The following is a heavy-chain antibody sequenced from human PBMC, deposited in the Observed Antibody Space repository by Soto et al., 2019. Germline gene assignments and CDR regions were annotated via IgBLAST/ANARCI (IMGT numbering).Heavy chain of an antibody. CDR2: IYYSGST. CDR3: ARGQHPYYNWFDP. D-gene: IGHD6-13*01. CDR1: GGSISSYY. Sequence: SDTLSLTCTVSGGSISSYYWSWILQPPGKGLEWIGYIYYSGSTNYNPSLKSRVTISVDTSKNQFSLKLSSVTAADTAVYYCARGQHPYYNWFDPWGQGTLVTVSS. J-gene: IGHJ5*02. V-gene: IGHV4-59*08.